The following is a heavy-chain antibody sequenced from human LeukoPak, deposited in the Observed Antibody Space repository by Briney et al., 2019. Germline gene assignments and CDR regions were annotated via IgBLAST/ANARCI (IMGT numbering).Heavy chain of an antibody. CDR2: ISASGTLT. J-gene: IGHJ4*02. V-gene: IGHV3-48*03. CDR1: GFTFSSYE. Sequence: GGSLRLSCAASGFTFSSYEMNWVRQAPGKGLEWISYISASGTLTHYADSVEGRFTISRDNAKNSLYLQMNSLRAEDTAMYYCARGESSYCSGGCYFASWGQGTLVTISS. D-gene: IGHD2-15*01. CDR3: ARGESSYCSGGCYFAS.